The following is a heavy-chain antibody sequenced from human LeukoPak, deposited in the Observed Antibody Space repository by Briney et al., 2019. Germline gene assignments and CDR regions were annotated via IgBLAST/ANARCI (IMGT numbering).Heavy chain of an antibody. D-gene: IGHD4-17*01. CDR1: SYTFTIYG. CDR2: ISPYTHNI. CDR3: ARDTQSYGYYVGVIGL. Sequence: ASVKVSCTASSYTFTIYGLSWVRQAPGQGLEWMGWISPYTHNINYAQNLQGRVTMTTDTSTSTAYLEVRSLRSDDTAVYYCARDTQSYGYYVGVIGLWGQGTLVTVSS. V-gene: IGHV1-18*01. J-gene: IGHJ4*02.